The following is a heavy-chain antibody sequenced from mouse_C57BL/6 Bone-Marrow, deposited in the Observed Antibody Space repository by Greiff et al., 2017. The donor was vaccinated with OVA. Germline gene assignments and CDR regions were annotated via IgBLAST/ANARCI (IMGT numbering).Heavy chain of an antibody. V-gene: IGHV1-80*01. CDR3: ARWGTTVVATGYFDY. CDR2: IYPGDGDT. Sequence: LVESGAELVKPGASVKISCKASGYAFSSYWMNWVKQRPGKGLEWIGQIYPGDGDTNYNGKFKGKATLTADKSSSTAYMQLSSLTSEDSAVYFCARWGTTVVATGYFDYWGQGTTLTVSS. J-gene: IGHJ2*01. CDR1: GYAFSSYW. D-gene: IGHD1-1*01.